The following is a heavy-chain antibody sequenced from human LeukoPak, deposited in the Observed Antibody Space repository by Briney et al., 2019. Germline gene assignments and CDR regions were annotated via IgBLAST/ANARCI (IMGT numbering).Heavy chain of an antibody. D-gene: IGHD1-7*01. CDR3: ARDPQNGRTGTTRGGDY. Sequence: PSETLSLTCTVSGGSISSSNWWSWVRQPPGKGLEWIGEIYHSGSTNYNPSLKSRVTISVDKSKNQFSLKLSSVTAADTAVYYCARDPQNGRTGTTRGGDYWGQGTLVTVSS. CDR1: GGSISSSNW. V-gene: IGHV4-4*02. J-gene: IGHJ4*02. CDR2: IYHSGST.